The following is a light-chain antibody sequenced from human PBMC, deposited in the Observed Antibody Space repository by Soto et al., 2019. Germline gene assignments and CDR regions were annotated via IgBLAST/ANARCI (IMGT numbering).Light chain of an antibody. CDR3: LLSYSDGRPV. J-gene: IGLJ7*01. Sequence: QAVVTQEPSLTVSPGGTVTLTCGSSTGAVTRYHYAYWFQQKPGQAPRTLIYDTYYKHSWTPARFSGSLLGGNAALTLSGAQPEDEADYYCLLSYSDGRPVFGGGTKLTVL. V-gene: IGLV7-46*01. CDR1: TGAVTRYHY. CDR2: DTY.